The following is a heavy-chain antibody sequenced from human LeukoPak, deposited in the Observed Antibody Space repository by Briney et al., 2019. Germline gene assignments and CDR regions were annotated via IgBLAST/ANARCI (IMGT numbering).Heavy chain of an antibody. CDR2: IHHNWNT. V-gene: IGHV4-39*07. D-gene: IGHD3-22*01. CDR1: GDSISTSSYY. Sequence: SETLSLTCLVSGDSISTSSYYWGWIRQPPGKGLEWIASIHHNWNTYYNPSLKSRVIVSLDKSKNQFSLILRSVTAADTAVYYCATDRGYYDTIGYTYNWFDPWGQGTLVTVSS. J-gene: IGHJ5*02. CDR3: ATDRGYYDTIGYTYNWFDP.